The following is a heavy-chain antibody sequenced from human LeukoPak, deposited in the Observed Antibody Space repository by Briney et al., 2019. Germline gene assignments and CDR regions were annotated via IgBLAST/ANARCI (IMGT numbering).Heavy chain of an antibody. V-gene: IGHV3-11*05. Sequence: GGSLRLSCAASGFTFSDSYMSWIRQAPGKGLEWVSYISDSSTYTDYADSVKGRFTISRDNAGNSLYLQMNSLRAEDTALYYCARGHTTLAFWGLGTLVTVSS. CDR1: GFTFSDSY. J-gene: IGHJ4*02. CDR3: ARGHTTLAF. D-gene: IGHD1-1*01. CDR2: ISDSSTYT.